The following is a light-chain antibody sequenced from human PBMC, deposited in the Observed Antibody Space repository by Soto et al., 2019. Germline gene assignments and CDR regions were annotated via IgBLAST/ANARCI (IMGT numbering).Light chain of an antibody. CDR2: DAS. J-gene: IGKJ5*01. CDR1: QSIGTW. V-gene: IGKV1-5*01. Sequence: DIQVTQSPATLSAFVGDRVTISCRARQSIGTWLAWYQQKPGKAPTLLIYDASTLGSGVPSRFSGGGSGTEFTRTITSLQPKDVETDYWQEYNSYPVSFGQGTGLYI. CDR3: QEYNSYPVS.